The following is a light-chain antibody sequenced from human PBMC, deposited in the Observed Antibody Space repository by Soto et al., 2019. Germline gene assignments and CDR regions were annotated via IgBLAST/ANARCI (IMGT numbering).Light chain of an antibody. CDR3: QQYGGSPFT. CDR2: GAS. Sequence: EIVLTQSPGTLSLSPGERATLSCRASQSVSNNYLAWYQQKPGQAPRLLIYGASNRATGIPDRFGGSGSGTDFTLTISRLEPEDSAVYYCQQYGGSPFTFGPGTKVDIK. J-gene: IGKJ3*01. CDR1: QSVSNNY. V-gene: IGKV3-20*01.